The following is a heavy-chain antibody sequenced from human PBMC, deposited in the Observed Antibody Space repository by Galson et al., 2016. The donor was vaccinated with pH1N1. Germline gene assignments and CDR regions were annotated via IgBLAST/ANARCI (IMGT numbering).Heavy chain of an antibody. CDR2: LDPAIGEK. Sequence: SVKVSCKVSGYSLPELSIHWVRLAPGTGLEWMGGLDPAIGEKVYAQKFQGRITMNEDTSTDTAYLKLSSLTSEDPAIYYCAAYYPTRRPDYDDGIDVWGQGTTVIVSS. CDR3: AAYYPTRRPDYDDGIDV. D-gene: IGHD2-21*01. J-gene: IGHJ6*02. V-gene: IGHV1-24*01. CDR1: GYSLPELS.